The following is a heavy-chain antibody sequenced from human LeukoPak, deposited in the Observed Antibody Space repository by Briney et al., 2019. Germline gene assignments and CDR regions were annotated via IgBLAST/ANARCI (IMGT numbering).Heavy chain of an antibody. CDR2: ISYDGSNK. Sequence: QPGGSLRLSCAASGFTFSSYAMHWVRQAHGKGLEWVAVISYDGSNKYYADSVKGRFTISRDNSKNTLYLQMNSLRAEDTAVYYCARDQFRIGAFDIWGQGTMVTVSS. CDR1: GFTFSSYA. V-gene: IGHV3-30*04. CDR3: ARDQFRIGAFDI. J-gene: IGHJ3*02. D-gene: IGHD2-15*01.